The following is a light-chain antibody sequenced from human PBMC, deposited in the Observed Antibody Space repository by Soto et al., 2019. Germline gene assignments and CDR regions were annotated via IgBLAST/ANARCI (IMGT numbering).Light chain of an antibody. CDR1: QNINTY. J-gene: IGKJ1*01. V-gene: IGKV1-39*01. CDR3: QQRYSTLWT. Sequence: DIQMTQSPYSLSAAVGDRVTIACQASQNINTYLNWYQQKPGKAPKLLMFDAASLQSGVPSRFSGSGSGTDFTLTISSLQPEDFATYYCQQRYSTLWTFGQGTKVDIK. CDR2: DAA.